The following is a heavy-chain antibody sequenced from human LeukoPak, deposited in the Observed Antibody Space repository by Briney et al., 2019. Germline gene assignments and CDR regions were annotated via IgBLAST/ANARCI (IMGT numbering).Heavy chain of an antibody. J-gene: IGHJ4*02. CDR3: ARGTYSGYDSSFDY. Sequence: PGGSLRLSCTASGFTFSSYNMNWVRQAPGKGLEWVSSFTAYSGASIYYADSVRGRFTISRDNAKNSLYLQINSLRAEDTAVYYRARGTYSGYDSSFDYWGQGTLVTVSS. V-gene: IGHV3-21*01. D-gene: IGHD5-12*01. CDR2: FTAYSGASI. CDR1: GFTFSSYN.